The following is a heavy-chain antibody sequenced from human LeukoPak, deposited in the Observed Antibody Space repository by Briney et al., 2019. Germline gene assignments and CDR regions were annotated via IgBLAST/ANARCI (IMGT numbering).Heavy chain of an antibody. J-gene: IGHJ6*02. D-gene: IGHD3-10*02. CDR1: GFTFSSYS. CDR2: ISSSSSTI. Sequence: PGGSLRLSCAASGFTFSSYSMNWVRQAPGKGLEWVSYISSSSSTIYYADSVKGRFTISRGNAKNSLYLQMNSLRAEDTAVYYCARGLFGELLWGRYGMDVWGQGTTVTVSS. CDR3: ARGLFGELLWGRYGMDV. V-gene: IGHV3-48*04.